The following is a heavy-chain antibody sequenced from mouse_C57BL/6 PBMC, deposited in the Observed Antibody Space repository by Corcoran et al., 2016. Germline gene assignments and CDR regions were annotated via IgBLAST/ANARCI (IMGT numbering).Heavy chain of an antibody. J-gene: IGHJ3*01. CDR2: INPNNGGT. V-gene: IGHV1-26*01. Sequence: EVQLQQSGPELVKPGVSVKISCKASGYTFTDYYMNWVKQSHGKSLEWIGDINPNNGGTSYNQKFKGKATLTVDKSSSTAYMELRSLTSEDSAVYYCASIRAYWGQGTLVTVSA. CDR3: ASIRAY. D-gene: IGHD3-2*02. CDR1: GYTFTDYY.